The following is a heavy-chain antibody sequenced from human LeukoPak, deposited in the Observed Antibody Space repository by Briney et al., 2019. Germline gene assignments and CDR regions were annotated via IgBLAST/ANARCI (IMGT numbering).Heavy chain of an antibody. J-gene: IGHJ5*02. Sequence: ASVKVSCKASGYTFTSYDINWVRQATGQGLEWMGGIIPIFGTANYAQKFQGRVTITADESTSTAYMELSSLRSEDTAVYYCARTIIPAATGGNWFDPWGQGTLVTVSS. CDR2: IIPIFGTA. CDR3: ARTIIPAATGGNWFDP. CDR1: GYTFTSYD. V-gene: IGHV1-69*13. D-gene: IGHD2-2*01.